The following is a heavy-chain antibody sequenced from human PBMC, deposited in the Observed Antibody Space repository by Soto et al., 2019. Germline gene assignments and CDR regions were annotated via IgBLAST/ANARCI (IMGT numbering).Heavy chain of an antibody. CDR3: ARSLYVLGAFDV. V-gene: IGHV4-30-4*08. J-gene: IGHJ3*01. CDR1: GASISSGDYY. CDR2: IFHSGET. Sequence: QVQLQESGPGLVKPSETLSLTCTVSGASISSGDYYWSWIRQSPGKGLQWNGYIFHSGETYYTPSLESRLSISIAASKNPFALNLNSVTAAATAVYFGARSLYVLGAFDVWGPGTVVTVSS. D-gene: IGHD3-10*02.